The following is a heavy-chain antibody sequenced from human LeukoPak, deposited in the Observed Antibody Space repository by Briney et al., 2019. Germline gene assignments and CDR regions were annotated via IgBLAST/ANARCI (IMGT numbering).Heavy chain of an antibody. V-gene: IGHV1-2*06. CDR2: INPNSGGT. CDR1: GYTFTGYY. Sequence: WASVKVSCKASGYTFTGYYMHWVRRAPGQGLEWMGRINPNSGGTNYAQNFQGRVTMTRDTSISTAYMELSRLRSDDSAVYYCAREGSQDYSNYFNWFDPWGQGTLVTVSS. D-gene: IGHD4-11*01. CDR3: AREGSQDYSNYFNWFDP. J-gene: IGHJ5*02.